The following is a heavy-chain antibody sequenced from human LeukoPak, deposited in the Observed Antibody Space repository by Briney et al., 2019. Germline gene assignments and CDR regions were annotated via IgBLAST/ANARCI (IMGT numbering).Heavy chain of an antibody. J-gene: IGHJ4*02. CDR2: VERKSDGGST. V-gene: IGHV3-15*04. Sequence: GGALRLSCSASGVTSGNAWMAWVRRAPGKGLEWVGRVERKSDGGSTDYAAPVKGRFTISRDDSKNTVHLQMNSLRTEDTAVYYCTTILTIIRGESVPKEVTDYWGQGTLVSVPS. CDR1: GVTSGNAW. CDR3: TTILTIIRGESVPKEVTDY. D-gene: IGHD3-10*01.